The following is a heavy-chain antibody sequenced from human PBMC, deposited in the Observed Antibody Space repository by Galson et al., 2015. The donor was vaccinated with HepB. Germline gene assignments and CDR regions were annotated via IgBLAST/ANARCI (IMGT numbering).Heavy chain of an antibody. CDR3: ARAPYPAGGISYNWFDP. D-gene: IGHD6-13*01. CDR2: IIPILGIA. Sequence: SVKVSCKASGGTFSSYAISWVRQAPGQGLEWMGGIIPILGIANYAQKFQGRVTITADKSTSTAYMELSSLRSEDTAVYYCARAPYPAGGISYNWFDPWGQGTLVTVSS. V-gene: IGHV1-69*10. CDR1: GGTFSSYA. J-gene: IGHJ5*02.